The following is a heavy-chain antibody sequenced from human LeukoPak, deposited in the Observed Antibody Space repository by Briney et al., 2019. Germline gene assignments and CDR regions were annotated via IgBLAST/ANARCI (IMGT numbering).Heavy chain of an antibody. J-gene: IGHJ4*02. Sequence: GGSLRLSCAASGFTFDDYAMHWVRQVPGKGLEWVSGISWNSHNIHYADSVGGRFTISRDNTRNSLYLQMNSLRPEETALYYCAKAYCSSIACSCFDFWGQGTLVTVSS. D-gene: IGHD2-2*01. CDR1: GFTFDDYA. V-gene: IGHV3-9*01. CDR3: AKAYCSSIACSCFDF. CDR2: ISWNSHNI.